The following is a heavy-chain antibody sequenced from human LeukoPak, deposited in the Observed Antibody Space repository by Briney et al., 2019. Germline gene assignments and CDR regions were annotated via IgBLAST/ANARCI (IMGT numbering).Heavy chain of an antibody. CDR1: GFTFSSYA. J-gene: IGHJ4*02. Sequence: PGGSLRLSCAASGFTFSSYAMSWVRQAPGKGLEWVSAISGSGGSTYYADSVKGRFTISRDNSKNTLYLQMNSLRAEDTAVYYCAKGAQLRYFDWLLGYYFDYWGQGTLVTVSS. V-gene: IGHV3-23*01. CDR3: AKGAQLRYFDWLLGYYFDY. D-gene: IGHD3-9*01. CDR2: ISGSGGST.